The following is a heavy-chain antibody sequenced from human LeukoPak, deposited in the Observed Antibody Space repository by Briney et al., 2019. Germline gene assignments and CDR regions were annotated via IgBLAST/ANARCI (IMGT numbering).Heavy chain of an antibody. D-gene: IGHD1-26*01. CDR2: ISSSSSYI. Sequence: GGSLRFSCAASGFTFSSNSMNWVRQAQGKGLKWVSSISSSSSYIYYADSGKGRFTSSRDNAKNLLYLQMNSLRAEDTALFYCASEDLGIVGFYFDYWGQGTLVCVS. J-gene: IGHJ4*02. CDR3: ASEDLGIVGFYFDY. V-gene: IGHV3-21*01. CDR1: GFTFSSNS.